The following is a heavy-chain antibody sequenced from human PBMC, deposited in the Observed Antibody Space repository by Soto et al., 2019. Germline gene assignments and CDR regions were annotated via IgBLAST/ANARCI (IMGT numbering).Heavy chain of an antibody. D-gene: IGHD2-15*01. CDR1: GFTFSSYG. J-gene: IGHJ2*01. CDR3: ARQRGDVHTPTANPVANFDL. Sequence: EVHLLESGGGLVQPGGSLRLSCAVSGFTFSSYGMSWVRQAPGKGPEWVSAISGSEGSTYYADSVKGRFTISRDSSRTTPYWQMNMLRGEDRAVYHCARQRGDVHTPTANPVANFDLWGRGTLVIVSS. CDR2: ISGSEGST. V-gene: IGHV3-23*01.